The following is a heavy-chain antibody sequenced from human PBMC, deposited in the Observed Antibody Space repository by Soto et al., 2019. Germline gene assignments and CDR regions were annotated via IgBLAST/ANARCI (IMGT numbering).Heavy chain of an antibody. V-gene: IGHV3-64D*06. J-gene: IGHJ4*02. CDR1: GFTFSTYS. Sequence: GGSLILSCAASGFTFSTYSMNWVRQAPGMGLEYVSAISSNGGSTYYADSVKGRFTISRDNSKNTLYLQMSSLRAEDTAVYYCVSPYGSGSYYDGHYFDYWGQGT. CDR2: ISSNGGST. D-gene: IGHD3-10*01. CDR3: VSPYGSGSYYDGHYFDY.